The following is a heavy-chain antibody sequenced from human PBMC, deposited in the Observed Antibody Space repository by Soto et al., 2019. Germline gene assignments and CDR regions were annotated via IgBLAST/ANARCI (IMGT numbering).Heavy chain of an antibody. CDR3: ARAAYCTNGVCYTVGNPYYFDY. CDR1: GGTFSSYT. J-gene: IGHJ4*02. CDR2: IIPILGIA. D-gene: IGHD2-8*01. V-gene: IGHV1-69*02. Sequence: GASVKVSCKASGGTFSSYTISWVRQAPGQGLEWMGRIIPILGIANYAQKFQGRVTITAGKSTSTAYMELSSLRSEDTAVYYCARAAYCTNGVCYTVGNPYYFDYWGQGTLVTVSS.